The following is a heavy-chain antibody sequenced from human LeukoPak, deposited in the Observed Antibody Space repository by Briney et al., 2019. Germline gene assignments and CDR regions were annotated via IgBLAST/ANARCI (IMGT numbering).Heavy chain of an antibody. CDR2: IYYSGST. Sequence: TSETLSLTCTVSGGSISSYYWSWIRQPPGKGLEWIGSIYYSGSTYYNPSLKSRVTISVDTSKNQFSLKLSSVTAADTAVYYCARQKTYYYDSSGWYWGQGTLVTVSS. V-gene: IGHV4-59*05. CDR3: ARQKTYYYDSSGWY. J-gene: IGHJ4*02. CDR1: GGSISSYY. D-gene: IGHD3-22*01.